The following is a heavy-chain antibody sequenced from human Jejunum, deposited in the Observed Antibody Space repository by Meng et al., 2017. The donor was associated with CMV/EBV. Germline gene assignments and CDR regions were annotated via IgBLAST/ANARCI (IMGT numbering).Heavy chain of an antibody. CDR2: IYYSGST. V-gene: IGHV4-59*01. D-gene: IGHD4-23*01. CDR1: GGSISTYY. J-gene: IGHJ4*02. Sequence: GGSISTYYWSWIRQPPGKGLEWLGYIYYSGSTNYNPSLKSRVTISLDTSKNQFSLKLSSVTAADTAVYYCARANSGFGGNFDYWGQGTLVTVSS. CDR3: ARANSGFGGNFDY.